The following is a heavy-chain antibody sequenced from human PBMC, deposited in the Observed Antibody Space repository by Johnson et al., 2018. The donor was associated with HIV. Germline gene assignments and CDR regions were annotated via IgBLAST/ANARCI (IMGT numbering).Heavy chain of an antibody. CDR2: IASSDSPI. Sequence: QVQLVESGGGLVKPGGSLRLSCAASGFTFSDYYMSWIRQAPGKGLEWVSYIASSDSPIYYTDSVKGRFTISRDNSKNTLYLQMNSLRAEDTAVYYCARGSRLTGTTVAFDIWGQGTMVTVSS. CDR3: ARGSRLTGTTVAFDI. D-gene: IGHD1-7*01. CDR1: GFTFSDYY. J-gene: IGHJ3*02. V-gene: IGHV3-11*04.